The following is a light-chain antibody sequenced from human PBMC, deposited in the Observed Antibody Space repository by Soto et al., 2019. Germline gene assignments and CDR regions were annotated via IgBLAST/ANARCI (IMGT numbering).Light chain of an antibody. V-gene: IGLV1-44*01. J-gene: IGLJ1*01. Sequence: QLVLTQPPSASGTPGQRVTISCSGSSSNIGSNPVNWYQQLPGTAPKLLIYSNNQRPSGVPDRFSGSKSGTSASLAISGLQSEDEADYYCAAWDDSLNGHYVFGTGTKVTVL. CDR2: SNN. CDR1: SSNIGSNP. CDR3: AAWDDSLNGHYV.